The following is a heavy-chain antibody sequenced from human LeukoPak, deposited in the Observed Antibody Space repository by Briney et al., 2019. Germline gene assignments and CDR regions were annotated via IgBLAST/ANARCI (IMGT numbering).Heavy chain of an antibody. CDR2: ISPYSDNT. V-gene: IGHV1-18*01. CDR1: DYTFTSYG. Sequence: GASVKVSCKASDYTFTSYGISWVRQAPGQGLEWMGWISPYSDNTNYAQNLQGRVTMTTDTSTSTAYMELRSLTSDDTAMYYCARGGPFSIAAAGVYYFDYWGQGTLVTVSS. D-gene: IGHD6-13*01. J-gene: IGHJ4*02. CDR3: ARGGPFSIAAAGVYYFDY.